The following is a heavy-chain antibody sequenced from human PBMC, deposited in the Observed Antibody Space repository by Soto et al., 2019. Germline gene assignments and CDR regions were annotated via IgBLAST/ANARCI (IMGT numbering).Heavy chain of an antibody. CDR3: AKDFGGTGRTPGYYYYGMEV. D-gene: IGHD3-10*01. CDR2: ISYDGSNK. Sequence: GGSLRLSCAASGFTFSSYGMHWVRQAPGKGLEWVAVISYDGSNKYYADSVKGRFTISRDNSKNTLYLQMNSLRAEDTAVYYCAKDFGGTGRTPGYYYYGMEVWGQGTTVTVSS. V-gene: IGHV3-30*18. J-gene: IGHJ6*02. CDR1: GFTFSSYG.